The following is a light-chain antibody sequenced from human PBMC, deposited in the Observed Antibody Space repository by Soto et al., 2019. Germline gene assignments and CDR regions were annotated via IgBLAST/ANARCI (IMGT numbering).Light chain of an antibody. Sequence: DIQMTQSPSTLSASVGDRVTITCRASQSISSWLAWYQQKPGKAPKLLIYKASSLESGVRSRFSGSGSGTEFTLTISSLQPDDFASYYCQQYNRYLYTFGQGTKLEIK. CDR2: KAS. J-gene: IGKJ2*01. CDR3: QQYNRYLYT. V-gene: IGKV1-5*03. CDR1: QSISSW.